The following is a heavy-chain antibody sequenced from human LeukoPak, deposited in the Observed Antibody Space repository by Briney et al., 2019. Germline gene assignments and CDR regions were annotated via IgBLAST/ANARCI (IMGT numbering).Heavy chain of an antibody. CDR2: ISYTGTYI. CDR3: VRDRGTYRPIDY. V-gene: IGHV3-21*04. J-gene: IGHJ4*02. D-gene: IGHD1-26*01. Sequence: GGSLRLSCAASGFTFSSYSMNWVRQAPGKGLEGVSTISYTGTYIYYADSVKDRFTISRDNAQNSLYLQMNSLRAEDTAIYYCVRDRGTYRPIDYWGQGTLVTVSS. CDR1: GFTFSSYS.